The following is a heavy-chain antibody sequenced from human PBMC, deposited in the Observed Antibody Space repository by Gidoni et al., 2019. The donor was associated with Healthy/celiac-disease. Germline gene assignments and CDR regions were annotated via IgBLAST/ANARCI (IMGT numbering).Heavy chain of an antibody. Sequence: EVQLVQSGAEVKKPGESRKISCKRSGYSFTSYWIGWVRQMPGKGLQWMGIIYPGDSDTRYSPSFQGQVTISADKSISTAYLQWSSLKASDTAMYYCASFGYCSGGSCSKEDYFDYWGQGTLVTVSS. V-gene: IGHV5-51*01. D-gene: IGHD2-15*01. J-gene: IGHJ4*02. CDR1: GYSFTSYW. CDR2: IYPGDSDT. CDR3: ASFGYCSGGSCSKEDYFDY.